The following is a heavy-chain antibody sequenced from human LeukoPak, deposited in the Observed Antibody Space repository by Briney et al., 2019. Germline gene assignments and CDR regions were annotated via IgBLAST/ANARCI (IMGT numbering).Heavy chain of an antibody. CDR2: ISSSSSTI. Sequence: GGSLRLSCAASGSTFSSYSTNWVRQAPGKGLEWVSYISSSSSTIFYADSVKGRFTISRDNAKNSLYLQMNSLRAEDTAVYYCARGSGQWLVLVYFDYWGQGTLVTVSS. D-gene: IGHD6-19*01. J-gene: IGHJ4*02. CDR1: GSTFSSYS. CDR3: ARGSGQWLVLVYFDY. V-gene: IGHV3-48*01.